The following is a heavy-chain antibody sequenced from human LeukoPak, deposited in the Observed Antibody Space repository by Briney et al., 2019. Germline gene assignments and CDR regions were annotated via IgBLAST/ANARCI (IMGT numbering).Heavy chain of an antibody. J-gene: IGHJ4*02. CDR1: GFTFSSYA. CDR3: AKGPMVRGVIPGTDY. Sequence: RGSPRLSCAASGFTFSSYAMSWVRQAPGEGLEWVSVISGNGGSTYYADSVKGRFTISRGNSKNTLYLQVNSLRAEDTAVYYCAKGPMVRGVIPGTDYWGQGRAVIVSS. CDR2: ISGNGGST. D-gene: IGHD3-10*01. V-gene: IGHV3-23*01.